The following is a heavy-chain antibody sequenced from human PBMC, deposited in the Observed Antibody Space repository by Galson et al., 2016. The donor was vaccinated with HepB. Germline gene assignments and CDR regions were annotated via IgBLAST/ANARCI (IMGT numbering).Heavy chain of an antibody. CDR3: ARELVRSAFDL. V-gene: IGHV3-48*02. J-gene: IGHJ3*01. CDR1: GFTFSTSG. Sequence: SLRLSCAASGFTFSTSGLNWVRQAPGEGLEWISYISSSISSIYYADSVVGRFTISRDNAKNSVYLQMNNLRDEDTGVYYCARELVRSAFDLWGQGTLVTVSS. D-gene: IGHD6-6*01. CDR2: ISSSISSI.